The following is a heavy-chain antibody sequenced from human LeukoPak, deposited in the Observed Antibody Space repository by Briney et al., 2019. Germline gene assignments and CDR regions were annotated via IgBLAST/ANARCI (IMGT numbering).Heavy chain of an antibody. D-gene: IGHD3-10*01. CDR2: IKQDGSEK. CDR3: ARAKSLFDS. J-gene: IGHJ4*02. Sequence: GGSLRLSCAASGFTFGSYWMSWVRQAPGKGLEWVANIKQDGSEKYYVDSVKGRFTISRDNAKNSLYLQMNSLRAEDMAVYYCARAKSLFDSWGQGTLVTVSS. CDR1: GFTFGSYW. V-gene: IGHV3-7*03.